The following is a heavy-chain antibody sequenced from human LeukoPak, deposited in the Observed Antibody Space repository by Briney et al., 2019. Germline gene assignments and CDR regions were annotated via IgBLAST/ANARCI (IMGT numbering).Heavy chain of an antibody. CDR3: ARQCCRGASPGFDP. Sequence: GESLKISCKGSGYSFTSYWIGWVRQMPGKGLEWMGIIYPGDSDTRYGPSFQGQVTFSADKSISTAYLQWSSLRASDTAIYYCARQCCRGASPGFDPWGQGTLVTVSS. J-gene: IGHJ5*02. D-gene: IGHD3-10*01. CDR1: GYSFTSYW. V-gene: IGHV5-51*01. CDR2: IYPGDSDT.